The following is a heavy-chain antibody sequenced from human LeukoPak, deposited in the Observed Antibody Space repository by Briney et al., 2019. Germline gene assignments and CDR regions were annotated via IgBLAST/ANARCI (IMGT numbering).Heavy chain of an antibody. CDR1: GFTFSSYG. CDR3: AKGGYGYWYFDL. D-gene: IGHD5-18*01. CDR2: ISYDGSNK. J-gene: IGHJ2*01. Sequence: GGPLRLSCAASGFTFSSYGMHWVRQAPGKGLEWVAVISYDGSNKYYADSVKGRFTISRDNSKNTLYLQMNSLRAEDTAVYYCAKGGYGYWYFDLWGRGTLVTVSS. V-gene: IGHV3-30*18.